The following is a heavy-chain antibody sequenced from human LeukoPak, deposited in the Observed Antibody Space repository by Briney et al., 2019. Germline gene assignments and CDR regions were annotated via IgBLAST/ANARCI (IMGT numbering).Heavy chain of an antibody. CDR1: GFTFSDYY. Sequence: GGSLRLSCAASGFTFSDYYMSWIRQAPGKGLEWVSYISSSGSTIYYADSVKGRFTISRDTAKNSLYLQMNSLRAEDMAVYYCARRADGAGNAFDIWGQGTMVTVSS. D-gene: IGHD6-13*01. CDR2: ISSSGSTI. V-gene: IGHV3-11*01. J-gene: IGHJ3*02. CDR3: ARRADGAGNAFDI.